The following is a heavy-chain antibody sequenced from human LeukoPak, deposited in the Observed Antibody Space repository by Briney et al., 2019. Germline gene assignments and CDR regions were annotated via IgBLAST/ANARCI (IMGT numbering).Heavy chain of an antibody. D-gene: IGHD6-13*01. Sequence: PGGSLRLSCAASGFTFSDHYMDWVRQAPGKGLEWVGRIRNKAKSYTTEYAASVKGRFTISRDDSKNSLYLQMNSLKTEDTAVYYRARVVAAVGSDYFDCWGQGTLVTVSS. CDR1: GFTFSDHY. CDR3: ARVVAAVGSDYFDC. V-gene: IGHV3-72*01. CDR2: IRNKAKSYTT. J-gene: IGHJ4*02.